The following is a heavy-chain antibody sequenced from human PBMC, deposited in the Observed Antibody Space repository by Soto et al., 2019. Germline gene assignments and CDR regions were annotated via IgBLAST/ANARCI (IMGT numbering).Heavy chain of an antibody. Sequence: SGGSLRLSCAASGFTFRMYWMHWVRQVPGKGPEWVSRINDDGISTNYADSVKGRFTISRDNAKNTLYLQMNALRVEDTGVYYCTRGPRPTSTGTGDFWGQGTLVTGSS. J-gene: IGHJ4*02. V-gene: IGHV3-74*01. D-gene: IGHD1-1*01. CDR3: TRGPRPTSTGTGDF. CDR1: GFTFRMYW. CDR2: INDDGIST.